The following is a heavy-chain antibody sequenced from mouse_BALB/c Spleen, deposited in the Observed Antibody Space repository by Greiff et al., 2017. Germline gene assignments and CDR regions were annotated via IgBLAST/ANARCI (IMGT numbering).Heavy chain of an antibody. Sequence: VKLVESGAELVRPGVSVKISCKGSGYTFTDYAMHWVKQSHAMSLEWIGVISTYYGDASYNQKFKGKATMTVDKSSSTAYMELARLTSEDSAIYYCASYHYGSKAMDYWGQGTSVTVSS. CDR2: ISTYYGDA. J-gene: IGHJ4*01. CDR1: GYTFTDYA. CDR3: ASYHYGSKAMDY. V-gene: IGHV1S137*01. D-gene: IGHD1-1*01.